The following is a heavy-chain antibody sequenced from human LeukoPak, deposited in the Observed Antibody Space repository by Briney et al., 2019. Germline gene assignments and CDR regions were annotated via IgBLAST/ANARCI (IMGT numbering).Heavy chain of an antibody. Sequence: KASETMSLTCTVSGGSISSYYRGWIRQPPGKGLEWIGYFHNSGTSTYNPSLKSRVTISADTSKNQFSLKLNSLTTADTAVYYCTRGAGWLIDYWGQGILVTVSS. CDR3: TRGAGWLIDY. CDR1: GGSISSYY. J-gene: IGHJ4*02. CDR2: FHNSGTS. V-gene: IGHV4-59*01. D-gene: IGHD3-16*01.